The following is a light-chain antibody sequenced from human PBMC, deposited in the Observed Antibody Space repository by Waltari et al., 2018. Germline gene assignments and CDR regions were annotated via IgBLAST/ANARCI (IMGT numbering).Light chain of an antibody. CDR2: RND. CDR3: ASWDDSPTGRWV. CDR1: KYNVGDNV. V-gene: IGLV1-44*01. J-gene: IGLJ3*02. Sequence: QTVLNQPPSTSGAPGQTVPTPCSGTKYNVGDNVVNWYKQFPGAVPRRLIYRNDQRPSGVPDRFSGSKSGTSASLAISGLRSEDEADYFCASWDDSPTGRWVFGGGTKVTVL.